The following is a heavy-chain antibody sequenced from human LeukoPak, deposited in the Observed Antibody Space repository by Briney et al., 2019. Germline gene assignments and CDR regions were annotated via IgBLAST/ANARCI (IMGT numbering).Heavy chain of an antibody. CDR1: GFTFSSYA. CDR3: ASEVPHSSGWDHYYFDY. Sequence: GGSLRLSCAAPGFTFSSYAMSWVRQAPGKGLEWVSAISGSGGSTYYADSVKGRFTISRDNSKNTLYLQMNSLRAEDTAVYYCASEVPHSSGWDHYYFDYWGQGTLVTVSS. V-gene: IGHV3-23*01. CDR2: ISGSGGST. D-gene: IGHD6-19*01. J-gene: IGHJ4*02.